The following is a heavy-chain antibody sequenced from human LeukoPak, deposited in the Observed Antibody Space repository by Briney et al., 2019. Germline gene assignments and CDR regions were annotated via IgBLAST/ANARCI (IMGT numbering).Heavy chain of an antibody. CDR1: GFTFSSYA. CDR3: AEGAGYYYDSSGYRDY. CDR2: ISGSGGST. V-gene: IGHV3-23*01. J-gene: IGHJ4*02. D-gene: IGHD3-22*01. Sequence: GGSLRLSCAASGFTFSSYAMSWVRQAPGKGLEWVSAISGSGGSTYYADSVKGRFTSSRDNSKNTLYLQMNSLRAEDTAVYYCAEGAGYYYDSSGYRDYWGQGTLVTVSS.